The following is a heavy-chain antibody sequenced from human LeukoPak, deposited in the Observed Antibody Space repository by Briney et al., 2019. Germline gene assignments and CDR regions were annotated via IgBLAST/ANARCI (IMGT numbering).Heavy chain of an antibody. CDR3: ARRGYSYGFDY. CDR2: INHSGST. D-gene: IGHD5-18*01. V-gene: IGHV4-34*01. CDR1: GGSFSGYY. Sequence: PSETLSLTCAVYGGSFSGYYWSWIRQPPGKGLEWIGEINHSGSTNYNPSLKSRVTISVDTSKNQFSLKLSSVTAADTAVYYCARRGYSYGFDYWGQGTLVTVSS. J-gene: IGHJ4*02.